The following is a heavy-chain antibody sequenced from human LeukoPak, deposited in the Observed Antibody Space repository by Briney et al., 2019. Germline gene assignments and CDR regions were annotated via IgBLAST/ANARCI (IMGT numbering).Heavy chain of an antibody. CDR3: AGYYDFWSGYYTY. CDR1: GGSISSGSYY. CDR2: IYTSGST. D-gene: IGHD3-3*01. V-gene: IGHV4-61*02. J-gene: IGHJ4*02. Sequence: SETLSLTCTVSGGSISSGSYYWSWIRQPAGKGLEWIGRIYTSGSTNYNPSLKSRVTMSVDTSKNQFSLKLSSVTAADTAVYYCAGYYDFWSGYYTYWGQGPLVTVSS.